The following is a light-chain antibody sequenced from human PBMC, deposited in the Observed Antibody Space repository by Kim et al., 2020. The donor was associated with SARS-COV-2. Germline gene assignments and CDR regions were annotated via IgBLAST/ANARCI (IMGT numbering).Light chain of an antibody. CDR3: SSYTRTHTLL. V-gene: IGLV2-14*02. CDR1: TTDH. J-gene: IGLJ2*01. Sequence: QSALTQPASVSGSPGQSITISCTGTTTDHVSWYQQYPGKAPKLMIYDVYKWPSGVSHRFSGSKSDNTASLTISGPQADDEAAYYCSSYTRTHTLLFGGGTKVTVL. CDR2: DVY.